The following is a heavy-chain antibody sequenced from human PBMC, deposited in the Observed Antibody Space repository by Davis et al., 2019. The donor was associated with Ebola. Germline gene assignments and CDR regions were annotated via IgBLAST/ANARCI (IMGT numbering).Heavy chain of an antibody. CDR2: IYSAGST. CDR3: ARGAGGRYYYDSSGYYTYYFDY. CDR1: GFTVNNNY. Sequence: GESLKISCAASGFTVNNNYMSWVRQAPGKGLEWVSVIYSAGSTYYADSVKGRFTMSRDNSKNTLYLQMNSLRAEDTAVYYCARGAGGRYYYDSSGYYTYYFDYWGQGTLVTVSS. V-gene: IGHV3-66*01. D-gene: IGHD3-22*01. J-gene: IGHJ4*02.